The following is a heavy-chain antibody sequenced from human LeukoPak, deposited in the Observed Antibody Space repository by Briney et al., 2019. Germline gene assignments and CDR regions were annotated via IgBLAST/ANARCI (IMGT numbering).Heavy chain of an antibody. CDR2: ISSSSSTM. CDR1: GFTFSSYS. D-gene: IGHD3-3*01. CDR3: ARGGPPYDFWSGPRFDY. J-gene: IGHJ4*02. V-gene: IGHV3-48*01. Sequence: GGSLRLSCGASGFTFSSYSMNWVRLAPGKGLEWVSYISSSSSTMYYADSVKGRFTISRDNVKNSLYLQMNSLRAEDTAVYYCARGGPPYDFWSGPRFDYWGQGTLVTVSS.